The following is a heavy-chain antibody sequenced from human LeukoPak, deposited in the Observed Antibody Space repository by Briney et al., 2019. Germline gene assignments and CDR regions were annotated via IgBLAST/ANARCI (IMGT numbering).Heavy chain of an antibody. Sequence: GGSLRLSCAASGFTFSSYWMSWVRQAPGKGLEWVANIKQDGSEKYYVDSVKGRFTISRDNAKNSLYLQMNSLRAEDTAVYYCARATLVGATTTLYYFDYWGQGTLVTVSS. D-gene: IGHD1-26*01. J-gene: IGHJ4*02. CDR1: GFTFSSYW. V-gene: IGHV3-7*01. CDR3: ARATLVGATTTLYYFDY. CDR2: IKQDGSEK.